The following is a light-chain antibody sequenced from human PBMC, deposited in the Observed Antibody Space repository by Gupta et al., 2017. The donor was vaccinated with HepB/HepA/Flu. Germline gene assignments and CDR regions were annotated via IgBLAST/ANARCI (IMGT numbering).Light chain of an antibody. Sequence: SYVLTQPPSVSVAPGTPARITCEENNVGSKSVNWFQQKPGQAPVLVIYGDSGRPSGIPERFSGSNSGNTATLTISRVEAGDEADYYCQVWDNRNDHPYVFGTGTKVTVL. CDR2: GDS. CDR1: NVGSKS. J-gene: IGLJ1*01. CDR3: QVWDNRNDHPYV. V-gene: IGLV3-21*03.